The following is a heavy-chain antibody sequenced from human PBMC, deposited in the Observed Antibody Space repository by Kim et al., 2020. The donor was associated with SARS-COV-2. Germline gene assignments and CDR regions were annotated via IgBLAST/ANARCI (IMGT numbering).Heavy chain of an antibody. CDR2: IIPIFGTA. V-gene: IGHV1-69*13. D-gene: IGHD5-12*01. J-gene: IGHJ5*02. CDR3: ASTWGKRLQLQFVAWFDP. Sequence: SVKVSCKASGGTFSSYAISWVRQAPGQGLEWMGGIIPIFGTANYAQKFQGRVTITADESTSTAYMELSSLRSEDTAVYYCASTWGKRLQLQFVAWFDPWGQGTLVTVSS. CDR1: GGTFSSYA.